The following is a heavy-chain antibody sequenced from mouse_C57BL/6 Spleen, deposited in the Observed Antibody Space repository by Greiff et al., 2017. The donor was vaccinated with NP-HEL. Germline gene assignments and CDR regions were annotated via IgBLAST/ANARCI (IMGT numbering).Heavy chain of an antibody. CDR3: ASIYYGNSFAY. D-gene: IGHD2-1*01. J-gene: IGHJ3*01. CDR1: GYTFTSYW. V-gene: IGHV1-69*01. Sequence: VQLKQPGAELVMPGASVKLSCKASGYTFTSYWMHWVKQRPGQGLEWIGEIDPSDSYTNYNQKFKGKSTLTVDKSSSTAYMQLSSLTSEDSAVYYCASIYYGNSFAYWGQGTLVTVSA. CDR2: IDPSDSYT.